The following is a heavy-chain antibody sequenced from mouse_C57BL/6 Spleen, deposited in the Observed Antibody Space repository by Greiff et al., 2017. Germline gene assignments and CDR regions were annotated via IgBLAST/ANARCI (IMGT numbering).Heavy chain of an antibody. V-gene: IGHV1-7*01. CDR1: GYTFTSYW. D-gene: IGHD2-5*01. Sequence: VQLQQSGAELAQPGASVQLSCKASGYTFTSYWMHWVKQRPGQGLEWIGYINPRSGYTKYNQKFKDKATLTADKSSSTAYMELSSLPYEDSAVYYCARYSNYDYFDYWGQGTTLTVSS. CDR3: ARYSNYDYFDY. J-gene: IGHJ2*01. CDR2: INPRSGYT.